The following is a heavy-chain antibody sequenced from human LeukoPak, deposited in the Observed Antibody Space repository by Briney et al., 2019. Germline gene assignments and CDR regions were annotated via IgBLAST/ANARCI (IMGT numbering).Heavy chain of an antibody. V-gene: IGHV4-59*08. CDR3: ARRPYSSSWYWFDP. CDR1: GGSINSYY. CDR2: IYYSGST. J-gene: IGHJ5*02. D-gene: IGHD6-13*01. Sequence: SETLSLTCTVSGGSINSYYWSWIRQPPGKGLEWIGYIYYSGSTSYNPSLKSRVTISVDTSKNQFSLKLSSVTAADAAVYYCARRPYSSSWYWFDPWGQGTPVTVSS.